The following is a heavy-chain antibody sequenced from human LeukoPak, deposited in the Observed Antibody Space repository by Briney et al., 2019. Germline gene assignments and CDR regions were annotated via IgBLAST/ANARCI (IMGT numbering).Heavy chain of an antibody. Sequence: SVKVSCKASGGTFSSYAISWVRQAPGQGLEWMGGIIPIFGTANYAQKFQGRVTITADESTSTAYMELSSLRSEDTAVYYCARDRGPLRYFDWYTDAFDIWGQGTMVTVSS. CDR3: ARDRGPLRYFDWYTDAFDI. CDR1: GGTFSSYA. CDR2: IIPIFGTA. V-gene: IGHV1-69*13. D-gene: IGHD3-9*01. J-gene: IGHJ3*02.